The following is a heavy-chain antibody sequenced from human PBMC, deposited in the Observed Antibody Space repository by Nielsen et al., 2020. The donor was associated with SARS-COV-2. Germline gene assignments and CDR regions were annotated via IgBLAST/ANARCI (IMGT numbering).Heavy chain of an antibody. Sequence: WVRQAPGQGLEWMGRINPNSGGTNYAQKFQGRVTMTRDTSISTAYMELSRLRSDDTAVYYCAREYGSGTSGMDVWGQGTTVTASS. D-gene: IGHD3-10*01. CDR2: INPNSGGT. J-gene: IGHJ6*02. V-gene: IGHV1-2*06. CDR3: AREYGSGTSGMDV.